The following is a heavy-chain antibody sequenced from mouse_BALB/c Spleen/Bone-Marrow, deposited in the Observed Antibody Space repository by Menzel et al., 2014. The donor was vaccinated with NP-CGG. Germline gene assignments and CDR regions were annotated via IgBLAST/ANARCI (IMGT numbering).Heavy chain of an antibody. V-gene: IGHV5-12-2*01. CDR3: ARQLGLRWAMDY. D-gene: IGHD3-1*01. CDR2: ISNGGGST. J-gene: IGHJ4*01. CDR1: GFTFSSYT. Sequence: EVQLVESGGGLVQPGGSLKLSCAASGFTFSSYTVSWVRQTPGKRLEWVAYISNGGGSTYYPDTVKGRFTISRDNAKNTLYLQMSSLKSEDTAMYYCARQLGLRWAMDYWGQGASVTVSS.